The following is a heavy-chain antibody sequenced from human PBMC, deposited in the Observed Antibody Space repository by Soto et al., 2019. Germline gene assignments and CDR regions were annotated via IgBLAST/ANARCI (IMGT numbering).Heavy chain of an antibody. CDR1: GFTFSSYA. Sequence: QVQLVESGGGVVQPGRSLRLSCAASGFTFSSYAMHWVRQAPGKGLEWVAIISYDGTNKYYADSLKGRFTISRDNSKHTLTLKMKSLRPEAEAMYYCASLSSGNSRGDYFDYWGQGTLVTVSS. D-gene: IGHD3-3*01. CDR3: ASLSSGNSRGDYFDY. V-gene: IGHV3-30*03. CDR2: ISYDGTNK. J-gene: IGHJ4*02.